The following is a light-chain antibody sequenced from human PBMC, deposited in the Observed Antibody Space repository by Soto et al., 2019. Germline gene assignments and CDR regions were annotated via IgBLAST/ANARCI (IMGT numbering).Light chain of an antibody. Sequence: QSALTQPASVSESPGQSITSSCTGTSSDVGGYNYVSWYQQHPGKARKLMIYDVSNRPSGVSNRFSGSKSGNTASLTISGLQAEDEADYYCSSYTSSSTLYVFGTGTNLTVL. J-gene: IGLJ1*01. CDR1: SSDVGGYNY. V-gene: IGLV2-14*01. CDR2: DVS. CDR3: SSYTSSSTLYV.